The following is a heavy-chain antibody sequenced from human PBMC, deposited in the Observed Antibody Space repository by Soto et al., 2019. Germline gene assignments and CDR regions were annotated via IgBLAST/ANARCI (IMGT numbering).Heavy chain of an antibody. Sequence: QVQLVQSGAEVKKPGASVKVSCKASGYTFTNYYMHWVRQAPGQGLEWMGIIDPSGGGTSYAQKFQGRLTMTRETSTSTVYMELSSLRSEDTAVYYCARDRVDCSGGNCWRSVEDTWGQGTLVTVSS. CDR1: GYTFTNYY. J-gene: IGHJ5*02. V-gene: IGHV1-46*01. CDR2: IDPSGGGT. D-gene: IGHD2-15*01. CDR3: ARDRVDCSGGNCWRSVEDT.